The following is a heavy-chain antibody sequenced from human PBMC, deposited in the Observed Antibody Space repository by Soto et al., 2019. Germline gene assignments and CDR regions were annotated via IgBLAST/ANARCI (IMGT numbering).Heavy chain of an antibody. Sequence: SETLSLTCAVYGGSFSGYYWSWIRQHPGKGLEWIGEINHSGSTNYNPSLKSRVTISVDTSKNQFSLKLSSVTAADTAVYYCARDSRTYNWNFGYYYGMDVWGQGTTVTV. D-gene: IGHD1-7*01. CDR2: INHSGST. CDR1: GGSFSGYY. CDR3: ARDSRTYNWNFGYYYGMDV. J-gene: IGHJ6*02. V-gene: IGHV4-34*01.